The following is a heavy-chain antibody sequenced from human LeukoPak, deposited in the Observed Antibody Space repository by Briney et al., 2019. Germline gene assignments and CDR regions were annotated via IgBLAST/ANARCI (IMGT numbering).Heavy chain of an antibody. Sequence: GGSLRLSCAASGFTFNTYSMNWVRQAPGKGLEWVSHIGSGGSPIYYADSVKGLFTISRDNAKNSLYLQMNSLRDEDTAVYYCARDYATAFDIWGHGTMVTVSS. CDR3: ARDYATAFDI. CDR1: GFTFNTYS. D-gene: IGHD3-16*01. V-gene: IGHV3-48*02. CDR2: IGSGGSPI. J-gene: IGHJ3*02.